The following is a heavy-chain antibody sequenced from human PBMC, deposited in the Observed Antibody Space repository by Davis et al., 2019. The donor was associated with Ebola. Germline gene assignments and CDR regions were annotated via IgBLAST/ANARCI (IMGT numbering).Heavy chain of an antibody. D-gene: IGHD6-6*01. J-gene: IGHJ4*02. CDR1: GFTFSSYW. CDR2: INSDGSST. Sequence: HTGGSLRPSCPASGFTFSSYWMHWVRQAPGKGLGWVSRINSDGSSTSYADSVKGRFTISRDNSKNTLYLQMNSLRAEDTAVYYCAKEHPLTARPVYGYFDYWGQGTLVTVSS. V-gene: IGHV3-74*01. CDR3: AKEHPLTARPVYGYFDY.